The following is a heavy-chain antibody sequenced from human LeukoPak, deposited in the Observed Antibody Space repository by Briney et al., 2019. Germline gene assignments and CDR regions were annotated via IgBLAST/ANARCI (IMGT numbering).Heavy chain of an antibody. CDR1: GYTFTGYY. V-gene: IGHV1-2*02. D-gene: IGHD3-10*01. CDR3: AREGFFLVRGDIFNWFDP. J-gene: IGHJ5*02. CDR2: INPNSGGT. Sequence: ASVKVSCKASGYTFTGYYMHWVRQAPGQGLEWMGWINPNSGGTNYAQKFQGRVTMTRDTSISTAYMELSRLRSDDTAVYYCAREGFFLVRGDIFNWFDPWGQGTLVTVSS.